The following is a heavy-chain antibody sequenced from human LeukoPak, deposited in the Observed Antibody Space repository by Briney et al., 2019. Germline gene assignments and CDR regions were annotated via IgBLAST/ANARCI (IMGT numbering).Heavy chain of an antibody. J-gene: IGHJ4*02. V-gene: IGHV3-30*01. D-gene: IGHD3-10*01. Sequence: GKSLRLSCAASGSTFSSYAMHWVRQAPGKGLEWVAVISYDGSNKYYADSVKGRFTISRDNSKNTLYLQMNSLRAEDTAVYYCARDQDYYGSGRTYWGQGTLVTVSS. CDR1: GSTFSSYA. CDR2: ISYDGSNK. CDR3: ARDQDYYGSGRTY.